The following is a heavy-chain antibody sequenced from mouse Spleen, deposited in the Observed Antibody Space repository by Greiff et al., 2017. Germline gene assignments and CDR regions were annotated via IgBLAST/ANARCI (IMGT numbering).Heavy chain of an antibody. V-gene: IGHV1-26*01. Sequence: EVQLQQSGPELVKPGASVKISCKASGYTFTDYYMNWVKQSHGKSLEWIGDINPNNGGTSYNQKFKGKATLTVDKSSSTAYMELRSLTSEDSAVYYCARWGDDAYWGQGTLVTVSA. CDR1: GYTFTDYY. CDR2: INPNNGGT. J-gene: IGHJ3*01. CDR3: ARWGDDAY.